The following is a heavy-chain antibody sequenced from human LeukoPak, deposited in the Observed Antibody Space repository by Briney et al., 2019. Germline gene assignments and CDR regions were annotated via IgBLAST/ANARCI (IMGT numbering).Heavy chain of an antibody. D-gene: IGHD3-16*01. Sequence: GGSLRLSCAASGFTFRTYSMNWVRQAPGKGLEWVSSIRSDSRNKYYAESVKGRLTISRDNAKNSLYLQMNSLKVEDTAVYYCAREGFLGGEGFDIWGQGTRVTVSS. CDR1: GFTFRTYS. CDR3: AREGFLGGEGFDI. V-gene: IGHV3-21*01. J-gene: IGHJ3*02. CDR2: IRSDSRNK.